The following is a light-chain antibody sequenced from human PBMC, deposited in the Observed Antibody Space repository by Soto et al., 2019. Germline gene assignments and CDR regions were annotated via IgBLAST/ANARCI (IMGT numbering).Light chain of an antibody. CDR2: DDR. CDR3: QGWDSSSDHYV. J-gene: IGLJ1*01. CDR1: NIGSKS. V-gene: IGLV3-21*02. Sequence: SYELTQPPSMSVAPGQTARVTCGGYNIGSKSVHWYQQRPGQAPVLVVYDDRDRPSWIPERFSGSNSGNTATLTISRVEAEDEADYYCQGWDSSSDHYVFGTGTKLTVL.